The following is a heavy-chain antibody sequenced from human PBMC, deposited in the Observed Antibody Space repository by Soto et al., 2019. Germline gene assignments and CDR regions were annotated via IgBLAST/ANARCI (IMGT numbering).Heavy chain of an antibody. CDR2: ISYDGSNK. J-gene: IGHJ4*02. CDR3: ARDRLDVVVPAAILDY. CDR1: GFTFSSYA. Sequence: GGSLRLSCAASGFTFSSYAMHWVRQAPGKGLEWVAVISYDGSNKYYADSVKGRFTISRDNSKNTLYLQMNSLRAEDTAVFYCARDRLDVVVPAAILDYWGQGTLVTVSS. D-gene: IGHD2-2*02. V-gene: IGHV3-30-3*01.